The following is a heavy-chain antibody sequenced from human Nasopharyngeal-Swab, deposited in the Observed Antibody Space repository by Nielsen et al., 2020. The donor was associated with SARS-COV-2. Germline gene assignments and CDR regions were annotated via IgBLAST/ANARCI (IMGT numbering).Heavy chain of an antibody. D-gene: IGHD6-6*01. CDR1: GYSFTSYW. Sequence: GESLKISWKGSGYSFTSYWSGWVRQMPGKGLEWMGIIYPGDSDTRYSPSFQGQVTISADKSISTAYLQWSSLKASDTAMYYCARLYEARRYYYYYMDVWGKGTTVTVSS. V-gene: IGHV5-51*01. J-gene: IGHJ6*03. CDR3: ARLYEARRYYYYYMDV. CDR2: IYPGDSDT.